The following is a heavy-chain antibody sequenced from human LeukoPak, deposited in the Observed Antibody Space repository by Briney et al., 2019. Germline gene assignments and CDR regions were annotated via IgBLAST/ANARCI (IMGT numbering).Heavy chain of an antibody. V-gene: IGHV3-21*04. D-gene: IGHD2-2*01. CDR1: GFTFSAFA. J-gene: IGHJ4*02. CDR2: ITDDGYNT. CDR3: ARVRLLGYCSSTSCHGYYFDY. Sequence: GGSLRLSCAASGFTFSAFAMTWVRQAPGKGLEWVSTITDDGYNTYSADSVKGRFTISRDNAKNSLYLQMNSLRAEDTAVYYCARVRLLGYCSSTSCHGYYFDYWGQGTLVTVSS.